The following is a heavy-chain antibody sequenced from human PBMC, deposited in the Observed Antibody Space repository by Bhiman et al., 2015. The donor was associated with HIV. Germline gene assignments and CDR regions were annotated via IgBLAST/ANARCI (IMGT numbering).Heavy chain of an antibody. CDR1: GFTFSSYE. J-gene: IGHJ4*02. CDR3: VRDSNTWYGIY. CDR2: ISSSGSTI. V-gene: IGHV3-48*03. D-gene: IGHD6-13*01. Sequence: EVQLVESGGGLVQPGGSLRLSCVASGFTFSSYEMNWVRQAPGKGLEWISYISSSGSTIYYADSVKGRFTISRDNAKNSLFLQISNLRAEDTALYYCVRDSNTWYGIYWGQGTQVTVSS.